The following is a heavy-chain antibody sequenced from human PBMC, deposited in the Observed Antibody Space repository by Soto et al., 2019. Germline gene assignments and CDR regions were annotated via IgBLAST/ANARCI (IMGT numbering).Heavy chain of an antibody. CDR1: GGAISSSSYY. Sequence: VTLSLTWTVAGGAISSSSYYWGWIRQPPGKGLEWIGSIYYSGSTYYNPSLKSRVTISVDTSKNQFSLKLSSVTAADTAVYYCARVPQQLWPYYFDYWGQGTLVTVSS. V-gene: IGHV4-39*01. D-gene: IGHD5-18*01. CDR3: ARVPQQLWPYYFDY. J-gene: IGHJ4*02. CDR2: IYYSGST.